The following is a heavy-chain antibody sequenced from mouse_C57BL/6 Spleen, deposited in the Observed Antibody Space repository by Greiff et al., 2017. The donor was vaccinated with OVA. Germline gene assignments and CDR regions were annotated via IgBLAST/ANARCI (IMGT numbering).Heavy chain of an antibody. CDR3: ARSYGSSYCDY. V-gene: IGHV1-64*01. J-gene: IGHJ4*01. D-gene: IGHD1-1*01. CDR1: GYTFTSYW. CDR2: IHPNSGST. Sequence: QVQLQQPGAELVKPGASVKLSCKASGYTFTSYWMHWVKQRPGQGLEWIGMIHPNSGSTNYNEKFKSKATLTVDKSSSTAYMQLSSLTSEDSAVYYCARSYGSSYCDYWGQGTSVTVSS.